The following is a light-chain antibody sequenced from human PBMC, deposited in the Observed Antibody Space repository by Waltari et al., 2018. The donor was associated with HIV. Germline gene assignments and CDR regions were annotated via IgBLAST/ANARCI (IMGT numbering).Light chain of an antibody. CDR2: DAS. CDR3: QQLYTYPLS. CDR1: QGISST. J-gene: IGKJ3*01. V-gene: IGKV1-9*01. Sequence: DFQLTQSPPFVSAALKDSVTVPGGAIQGISSTLAWYQQRPGKAPDLLIYDASTLQTGVPSRVSGSGSGTQFTLTISNLHPDDFGIYYCQQLYTYPLSFGAGTKV.